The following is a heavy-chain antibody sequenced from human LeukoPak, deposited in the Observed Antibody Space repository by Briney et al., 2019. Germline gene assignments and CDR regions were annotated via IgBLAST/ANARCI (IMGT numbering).Heavy chain of an antibody. V-gene: IGHV3-66*01. D-gene: IGHD2-2*01. CDR2: LYSGGST. CDR3: ATAYTRDYFDH. J-gene: IGHJ4*02. Sequence: GGSLRLSCAASGFTVSSNYMSWVRQAPGKGLEWVSVLYSGGSTYYADSVKGRFTISTDNSKKTLYLQMISLRAQDTAVYYCATAYTRDYFDHWGQGTLVTVSS. CDR1: GFTVSSNY.